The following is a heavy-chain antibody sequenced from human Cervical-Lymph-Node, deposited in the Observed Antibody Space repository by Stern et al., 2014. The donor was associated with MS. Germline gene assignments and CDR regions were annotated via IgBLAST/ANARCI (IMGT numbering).Heavy chain of an antibody. D-gene: IGHD4-17*01. Sequence: MQLVQSGAEVEKPGDSLKISCKGSGYSFTKSWIGWVRQMPGKGLEGMGVIYPGDSDTRYSPSFQGQVTISADKSINTAYLQWSSLKASDTAIYYCARLKGSLTRGTYFDFWGQGTLVSVSS. J-gene: IGHJ4*02. V-gene: IGHV5-51*03. CDR1: GYSFTKSW. CDR3: ARLKGSLTRGTYFDF. CDR2: IYPGDSDT.